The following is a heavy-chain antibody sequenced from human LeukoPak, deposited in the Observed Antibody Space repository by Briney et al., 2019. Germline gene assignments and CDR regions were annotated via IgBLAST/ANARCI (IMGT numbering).Heavy chain of an antibody. CDR3: AELGITMIGGV. Sequence: TGGSLRLSCAASGFTFSSYGMSWVRQAPGKGLEWVSAISGSGGSTYYADSVKGRFTTSRDNAKNSLYLQMNSLRAEDTAVYYCAELGITMIGGVWGKGTTVTISS. CDR1: GFTFSSYG. D-gene: IGHD3-10*02. V-gene: IGHV3-23*01. CDR2: ISGSGGST. J-gene: IGHJ6*04.